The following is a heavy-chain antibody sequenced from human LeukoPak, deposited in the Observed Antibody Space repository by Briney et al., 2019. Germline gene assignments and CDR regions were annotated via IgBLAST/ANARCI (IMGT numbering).Heavy chain of an antibody. Sequence: APVKVSCKASGYTFTSYDINWVRQATGQGLEWMGWMNPNSGNTGYAQKFQGRVTMTRNTSISTAYMELSSLRSEDTAVYYCARGRITIFGVVIIRYYFGYWGQGTLVTVSS. CDR2: MNPNSGNT. J-gene: IGHJ4*02. D-gene: IGHD3-3*01. CDR3: ARGRITIFGVVIIRYYFGY. V-gene: IGHV1-8*01. CDR1: GYTFTSYD.